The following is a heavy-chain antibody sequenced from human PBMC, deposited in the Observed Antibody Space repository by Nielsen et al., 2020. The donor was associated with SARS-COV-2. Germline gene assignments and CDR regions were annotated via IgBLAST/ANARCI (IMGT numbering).Heavy chain of an antibody. CDR2: INHSGST. V-gene: IGHV4-34*01. CDR3: ARDRKGYCSSTSCKLRRIFDY. D-gene: IGHD2-2*01. Sequence: SETLSLTCAVYGGSFSGYYWSWIRQPPGKGLEWIGEINHSGSTNYNPSLKSRVTISVDTSKNQFSLKLSSVTAADTAVYYCARDRKGYCSSTSCKLRRIFDYWGQGTLVTVSS. CDR1: GGSFSGYY. J-gene: IGHJ4*02.